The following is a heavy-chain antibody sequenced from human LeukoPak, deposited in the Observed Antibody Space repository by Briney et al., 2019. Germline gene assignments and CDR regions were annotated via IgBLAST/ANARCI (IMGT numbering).Heavy chain of an antibody. D-gene: IGHD5-24*01. V-gene: IGHV3-30*18. J-gene: IGHJ4*02. CDR3: AKDREDGYIADY. CDR2: ISYDGSNK. Sequence: GGSLRLSCAASGFTFSSYGMHWVRQAPGKGLEWVAVISYDGSNKYYADSVKGRFTISRDNSKNTLYLQMNSLRAEDTAVYYCAKDREDGYIADYWGQGTLVTVSS. CDR1: GFTFSSYG.